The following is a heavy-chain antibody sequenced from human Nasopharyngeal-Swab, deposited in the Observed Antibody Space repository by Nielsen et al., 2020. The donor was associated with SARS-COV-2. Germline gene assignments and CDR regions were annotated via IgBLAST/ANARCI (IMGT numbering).Heavy chain of an antibody. CDR2: ISGSGGST. V-gene: IGHV3-23*01. CDR1: GFTFSSYA. D-gene: IGHD3-22*01. CDR3: AKDGAYDTMIVVVIKGPAFDI. J-gene: IGHJ3*02. Sequence: GGSLRLSCAASGFTFSSYAMSWVRQAPGKGLEWVSAISGSGGSTYYADSVKGRFTISRDNSKNTLYLQMNSLRAEDTAVYYCAKDGAYDTMIVVVIKGPAFDIWGQGTMVTVSS.